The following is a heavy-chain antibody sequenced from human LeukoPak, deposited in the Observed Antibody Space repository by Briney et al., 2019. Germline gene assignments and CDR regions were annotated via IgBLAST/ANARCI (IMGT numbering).Heavy chain of an antibody. Sequence: ASVNVSCKVSGYTLTELSMHWVRQAPGKGLEWMGGFDPEDGETIYAQKFQGRVTMTEDTSTDTAYMELSSLRSEDTAVYYCATDQYYYDSSGYYNWGQGTLVTVSS. D-gene: IGHD3-22*01. V-gene: IGHV1-24*01. CDR1: GYTLTELS. J-gene: IGHJ4*02. CDR3: ATDQYYYDSSGYYN. CDR2: FDPEDGET.